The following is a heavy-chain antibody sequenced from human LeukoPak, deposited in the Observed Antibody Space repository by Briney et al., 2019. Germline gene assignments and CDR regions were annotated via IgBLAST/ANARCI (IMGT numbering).Heavy chain of an antibody. CDR3: ARAPYGDYERFDY. D-gene: IGHD4-17*01. V-gene: IGHV1-69*13. CDR1: GGTFSSYA. Sequence: VASVKVSCKASGGTFSSYAISWVRQAPGQGLEWMGGIIPIFGTANYAQKFQGRVTITADESTSTAYMELSSLRSEDTAVYYCARAPYGDYERFDYWGQGTLVTVSS. CDR2: IIPIFGTA. J-gene: IGHJ4*02.